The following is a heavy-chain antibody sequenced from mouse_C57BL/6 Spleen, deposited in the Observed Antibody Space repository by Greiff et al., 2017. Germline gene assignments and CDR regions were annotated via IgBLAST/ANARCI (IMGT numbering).Heavy chain of an antibody. Sequence: VQLQQPGAELVRPGSSVKLSCKASGYTFTSYWMDWVKQRPGQGLEWIGNIYPSDSETHYNQKFKDKATLTVDKSSSTAYMQLSSLTSEDSAVYYCVNWDRAMDYWGQGTSVTVSS. CDR2: IYPSDSET. CDR3: VNWDRAMDY. J-gene: IGHJ4*01. V-gene: IGHV1-61*01. D-gene: IGHD4-1*02. CDR1: GYTFTSYW.